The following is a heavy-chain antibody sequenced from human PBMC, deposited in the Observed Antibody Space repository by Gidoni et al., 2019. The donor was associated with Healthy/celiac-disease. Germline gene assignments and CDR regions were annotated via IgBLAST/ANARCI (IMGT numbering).Heavy chain of an antibody. CDR3: ARGVGAQNYDFWSGYPYYYYMDV. J-gene: IGHJ6*03. Sequence: QVQLQESGPGLVKPSQTLSLTCPVSGGSISSGGYYWSWIRQHPGKGLEWIGYIYYSGSTYYNPSLKSLVTISVDTSKNQFSLKLSSVTAADTAVYYCARGVGAQNYDFWSGYPYYYYMDVWGKGTTVTVSS. CDR1: GGSISSGGYY. D-gene: IGHD3-3*01. CDR2: IYYSGST. V-gene: IGHV4-31*01.